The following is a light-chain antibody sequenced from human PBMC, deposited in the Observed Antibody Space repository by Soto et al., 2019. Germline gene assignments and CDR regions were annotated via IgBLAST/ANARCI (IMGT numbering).Light chain of an antibody. CDR2: AAS. V-gene: IGKV1-39*01. Sequence: DIQMTQSPSSLSASLGDRVTITCRASQSISSYLNWYQQKPGKAPKLLIYAASSLQSGVPSRFSGSGSGTDFTLTISSLQPEDFASYCCQHYGGMWTFGQGTKVDIK. J-gene: IGKJ1*01. CDR1: QSISSY. CDR3: QHYGGMWT.